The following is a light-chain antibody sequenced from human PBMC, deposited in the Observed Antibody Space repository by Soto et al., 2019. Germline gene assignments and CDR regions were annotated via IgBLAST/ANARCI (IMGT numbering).Light chain of an antibody. CDR1: QSISSC. CDR2: KAS. Sequence: DIQMTQSPATLSASVGDRVTITCRASQSISSCLSWYQQEPGKPPKLLIYKASSIASGIPSRFGGSGSGTEFTLTISSLQPDDFATYYCLQYNSYPWTFGQGTKVDIK. CDR3: LQYNSYPWT. V-gene: IGKV1-5*03. J-gene: IGKJ1*01.